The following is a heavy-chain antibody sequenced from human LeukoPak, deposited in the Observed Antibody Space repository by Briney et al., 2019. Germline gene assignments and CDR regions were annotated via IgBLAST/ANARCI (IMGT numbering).Heavy chain of an antibody. Sequence: PGGSLRLSCAASGFTFSSYVMSWVRQAPGKGLEWVSAISGSGGSTFYADSVKGRFTISRDNSKNTLYLQMSSLRAEDTAVYYCANTGGSVYWYFDLWGRGTLVTASS. V-gene: IGHV3-23*01. D-gene: IGHD1-14*01. CDR1: GFTFSSYV. J-gene: IGHJ2*01. CDR3: ANTGGSVYWYFDL. CDR2: ISGSGGST.